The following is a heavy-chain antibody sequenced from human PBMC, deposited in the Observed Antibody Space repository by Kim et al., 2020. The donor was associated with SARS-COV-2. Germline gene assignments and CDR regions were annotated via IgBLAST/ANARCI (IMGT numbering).Heavy chain of an antibody. CDR2: INPKSGGT. V-gene: IGHV1-2*06. D-gene: IGHD3-22*01. J-gene: IGHJ4*02. Sequence: ASVKVSCKASGYDFSAFYIHWIRQAPGQGLEYMGRINPKSGGTKSVLKFQGRVTMTSDTSISTAYLELSRLDSDDTAVYYCARGDYYDDLSSWGRGTLVTVSS. CDR3: ARGDYYDDLSS. CDR1: GYDFSAFY.